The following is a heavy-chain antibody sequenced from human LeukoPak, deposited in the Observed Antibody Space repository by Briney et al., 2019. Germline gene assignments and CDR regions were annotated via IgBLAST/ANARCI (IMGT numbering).Heavy chain of an antibody. D-gene: IGHD3-3*01. J-gene: IGHJ4*02. CDR3: ARPTAYYDFWSGPLYYFDY. CDR2: ISAYNGNT. CDR1: GYTFTSYG. V-gene: IGHV1-18*01. Sequence: ASVKVSCKASGYTFTSYGISWVRQAPGQGLEWMGWISAYNGNTNYAQKLQGRVTMTTDTSTSTAYMELRSLRSDDTAVYYCARPTAYYDFWSGPLYYFDYWGQGTLVTVSS.